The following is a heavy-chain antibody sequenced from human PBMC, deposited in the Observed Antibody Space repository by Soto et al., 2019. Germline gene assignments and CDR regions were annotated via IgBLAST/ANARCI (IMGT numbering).Heavy chain of an antibody. CDR2: IYWDDDK. CDR1: GFSLSTSGGG. D-gene: IGHD3-22*01. J-gene: IGHJ4*02. Sequence: QINFKESGPTLVKPTQTLTLTCNFSGFSLSTSGGGVGWIRQPPGKALEWLALIYWDDDKRYSPSLKSRLTITKDTSKNQVVLTMTNMDPVDTATYYCAHRRRYYDSSGYYYLDYWGQGTLVTVSS. CDR3: AHRRRYYDSSGYYYLDY. V-gene: IGHV2-5*02.